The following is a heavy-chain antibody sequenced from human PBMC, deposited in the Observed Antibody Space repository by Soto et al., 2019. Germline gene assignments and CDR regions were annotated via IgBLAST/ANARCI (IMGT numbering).Heavy chain of an antibody. Sequence: SVKVSCKASGGTFSSYAISWVRQAPGQGLEWMGGIIPIFGTANYAQKFQGRVTITADESTSTAHMELSSLRSEDTAVYYCARAFDSGSGYYYRAIDYWGQGTLVTVSS. D-gene: IGHD3-22*01. J-gene: IGHJ4*02. CDR1: GGTFSSYA. CDR3: ARAFDSGSGYYYRAIDY. V-gene: IGHV1-69*13. CDR2: IIPIFGTA.